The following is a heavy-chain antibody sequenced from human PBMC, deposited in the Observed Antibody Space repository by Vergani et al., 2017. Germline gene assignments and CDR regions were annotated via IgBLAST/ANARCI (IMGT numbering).Heavy chain of an antibody. V-gene: IGHV3-30*02. CDR3: AKDAGSWIDY. J-gene: IGHJ4*02. CDR2: IRYDGSNK. Sequence: QVQLVESGGGVVQPGTSLRLSCEASGFKFSQFGMHWVRQAPGKGLEWVAFIRYDGSNKYYADSVKGRFTISRDNSKNTLYLQMNSLRAEDTAVYYCAKDAGSWIDYWGQGTLVTVSS. D-gene: IGHD3-10*01. CDR1: GFKFSQFG.